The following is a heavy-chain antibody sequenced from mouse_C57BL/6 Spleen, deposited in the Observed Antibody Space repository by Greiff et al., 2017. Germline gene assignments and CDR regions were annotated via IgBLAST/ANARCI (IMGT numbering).Heavy chain of an antibody. Sequence: QVQLQQSGAELARPGASVKLSCKASGYTFTSYGISWVKQRTGQGLEWIGEIYPRSGNTYYNEKFKGKATLTADKSSSTAYMELRSLTSEDSAVYFCARGPCDYGGQGTTLTVSS. V-gene: IGHV1-81*01. CDR3: ARGPCDY. CDR2: IYPRSGNT. J-gene: IGHJ2*01. CDR1: GYTFTSYG.